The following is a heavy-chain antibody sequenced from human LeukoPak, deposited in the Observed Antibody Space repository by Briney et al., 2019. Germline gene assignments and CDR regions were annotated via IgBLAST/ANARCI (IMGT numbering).Heavy chain of an antibody. V-gene: IGHV4-61*01. J-gene: IGHJ4*02. CDR3: ARGSPSIAARPSGPIDY. CDR1: GYSISSGYY. CDR2: IYYSGST. D-gene: IGHD6-6*01. Sequence: SETLSLTCTVSGYSISSGYYWGWIRQPPGKGLEWIGYIYYSGSTNYNPSLKSRVTISVDTSKNQFSLKLSSVTAADTAVYYCARGSPSIAARPSGPIDYWGQGTLVTVSS.